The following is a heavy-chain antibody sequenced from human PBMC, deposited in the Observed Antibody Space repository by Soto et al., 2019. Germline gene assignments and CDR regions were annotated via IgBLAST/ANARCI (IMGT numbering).Heavy chain of an antibody. CDR1: GGSISSGDYY. Sequence: QVQLQESGPGLVKPSQTLSLTCTVSGGSISSGDYYWSWIRQPPGKGLEWIGYIYYSGSSYYNPSLKSRVTISVDTSNNQFSLKLSSVTAAGTAVYYCAIDDNYDRMVDYWVQGTLVTVSS. CDR2: IYYSGSS. J-gene: IGHJ4*02. V-gene: IGHV4-30-4*01. CDR3: AIDDNYDRMVDY. D-gene: IGHD4-4*01.